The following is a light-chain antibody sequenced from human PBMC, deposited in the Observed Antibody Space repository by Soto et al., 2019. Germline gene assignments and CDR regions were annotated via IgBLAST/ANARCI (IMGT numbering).Light chain of an antibody. CDR2: DVS. V-gene: IGLV2-14*03. Sequence: QSALTQPASVSGSPGQSITISCTGTSSDVGGYNYVSWYQHHPGKAPKLIIFDVSNRPSGVSNPFSGSKSGSTASLTISALQPEDEADYYCSSYTTSNTRQIVFGTGPKVPVL. J-gene: IGLJ1*01. CDR3: SSYTTSNTRQIV. CDR1: SSDVGGYNY.